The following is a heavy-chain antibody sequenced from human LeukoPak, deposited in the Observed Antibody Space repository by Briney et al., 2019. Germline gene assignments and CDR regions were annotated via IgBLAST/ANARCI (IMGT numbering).Heavy chain of an antibody. Sequence: ASVKVSCKASGGTFSSYAISWVRQAPGQGLEWMGGIIPIFGTANYAQKFQGRVTITTDESTSTAYMELSSLRSEDTAVYYCASLFNSGHDTHYPYWGQGTLVTVS. CDR3: ASLFNSGHDTHYPY. CDR1: GGTFSSYA. V-gene: IGHV1-69*05. D-gene: IGHD5-12*01. J-gene: IGHJ4*02. CDR2: IIPIFGTA.